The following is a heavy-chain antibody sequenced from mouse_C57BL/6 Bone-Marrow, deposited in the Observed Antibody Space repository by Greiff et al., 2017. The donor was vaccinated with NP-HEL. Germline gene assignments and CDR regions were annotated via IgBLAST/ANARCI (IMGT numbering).Heavy chain of an antibody. CDR2: IHPNSGST. J-gene: IGHJ1*03. V-gene: IGHV1-64*01. CDR3: ARSRTVVATKYFDV. D-gene: IGHD1-1*01. Sequence: VQLQQPGAELVKPGASVKLSCKASGYTFTSYWMHWVKQRPGQGLEWIGMIHPNSGSTNYNEKFKSKATLTVDKSSSTAYMQLSSLTSEDSAVYYCARSRTVVATKYFDVWGTGTTVTVSS. CDR1: GYTFTSYW.